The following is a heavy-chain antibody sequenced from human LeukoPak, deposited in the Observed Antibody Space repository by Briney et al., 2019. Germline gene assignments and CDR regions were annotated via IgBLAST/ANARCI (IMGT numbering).Heavy chain of an antibody. D-gene: IGHD1-26*01. V-gene: IGHV4-61*02. J-gene: IGHJ4*02. CDR3: ARGPPPPWDLLGGVGRVTFYFDY. Sequence: SQTLSLTCTVSGDSISSGDYYWSWIRQPAGKGLEWIGRISSSGSTNYNPSLKSRVTISVDTSKNQFSLKLSSVTAADTAVYYCARGPPPPWDLLGGVGRVTFYFDYWGQGTLVTVSS. CDR2: ISSSGST. CDR1: GDSISSGDYY.